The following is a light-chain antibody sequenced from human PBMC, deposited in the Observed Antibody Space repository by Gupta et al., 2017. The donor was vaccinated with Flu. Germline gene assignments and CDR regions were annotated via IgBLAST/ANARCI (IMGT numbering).Light chain of an antibody. CDR3: SADACSDTLV. Sequence: QTALTQPRPVSGSPEQSVTISCTVTSSDVGGYNYVSWHQKHPAKPHNVMIYDVSQRPAWVPDRFSGSKAGNTASLTISGREAEEEADYYYSADACSDTLVFGGGTKLTVL. CDR2: DVS. CDR1: SSDVGGYNY. V-gene: IGLV2-11*01. J-gene: IGLJ2*01.